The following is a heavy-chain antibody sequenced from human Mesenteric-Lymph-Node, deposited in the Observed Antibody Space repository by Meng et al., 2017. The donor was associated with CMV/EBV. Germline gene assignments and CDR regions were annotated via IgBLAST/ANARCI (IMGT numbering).Heavy chain of an antibody. Sequence: GSISNRNWWSWVRQSPAKGLEWIGEIHHSGTTNYSPSLMNRVTIFVDKSKNQFSLTMISVTAADTATYYCARRGSRFLEWTNTWFDPWGQGTLVTVSS. CDR2: IHHSGTT. D-gene: IGHD3-3*01. V-gene: IGHV4-4*02. J-gene: IGHJ5*02. CDR1: GSISNRNW. CDR3: ARRGSRFLEWTNTWFDP.